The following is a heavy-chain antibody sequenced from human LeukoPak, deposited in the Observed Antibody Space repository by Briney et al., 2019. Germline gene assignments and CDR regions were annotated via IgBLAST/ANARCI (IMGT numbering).Heavy chain of an antibody. CDR1: GFTFSSYW. Sequence: GGSLRLSCAASGFTFSSYWMHWVRQAPGKGLVWVSRINSDGSSTSYADSVKGRFTISRDNAKNTLYLQMNSLRAEDTAVYYCARWRTYYYDSSGYYYPQYYFDYWGQGTLVTVSS. J-gene: IGHJ4*02. D-gene: IGHD3-22*01. CDR2: INSDGSST. CDR3: ARWRTYYYDSSGYYYPQYYFDY. V-gene: IGHV3-74*01.